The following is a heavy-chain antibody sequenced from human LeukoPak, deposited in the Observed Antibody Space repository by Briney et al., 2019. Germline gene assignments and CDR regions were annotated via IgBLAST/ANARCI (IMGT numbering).Heavy chain of an antibody. CDR2: IYYSGNT. CDR3: ARDPHSSGSYFDY. J-gene: IGHJ4*02. D-gene: IGHD6-19*01. CDR1: GGSISSSSDY. Sequence: SETLSLTCTVFGGSISSSSDYWGWIRQPPGKGLEWIGNIYYSGNTYYNPSLKSRVTISVDTSKNQFSLKLSSVTAADTAVYYCARDPHSSGSYFDYWGQGTLVTVSS. V-gene: IGHV4-39*07.